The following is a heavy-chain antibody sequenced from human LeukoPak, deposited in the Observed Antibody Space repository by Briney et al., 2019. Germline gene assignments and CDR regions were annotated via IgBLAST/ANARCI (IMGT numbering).Heavy chain of an antibody. D-gene: IGHD6-19*01. J-gene: IGHJ4*02. CDR3: GTMGPAGYFDY. Sequence: ASVKVSCKVSGYTLTELSMHWVRQAPGKGLEWMGGFDPEDGETIYAQKFQGRVTMTEDTSTDTTYMELNSLRSEDTAVYYCGTMGPAGYFDYWGQGTLVTVSS. CDR1: GYTLTELS. V-gene: IGHV1-24*01. CDR2: FDPEDGET.